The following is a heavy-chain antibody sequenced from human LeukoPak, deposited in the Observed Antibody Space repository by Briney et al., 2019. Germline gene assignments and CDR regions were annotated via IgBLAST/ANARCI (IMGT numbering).Heavy chain of an antibody. D-gene: IGHD4/OR15-4a*01. CDR2: ISGSGGST. J-gene: IGHJ4*02. V-gene: IGHV3-23*01. CDR3: AKDDSAGTLVD. CDR1: GFIFSRYA. Sequence: GGSLRLSCAASGFIFSRYAMTWVRQAPGKGLEWVSAISGSGGSTYYADSVKGRFTISRDNSKNTLYLQMNSLRAEDTAVYYCAKDDSAGTLVDWGQGTLVTVSS.